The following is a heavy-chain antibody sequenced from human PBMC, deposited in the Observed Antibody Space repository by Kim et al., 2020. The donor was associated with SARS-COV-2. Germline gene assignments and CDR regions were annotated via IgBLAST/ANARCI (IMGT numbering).Heavy chain of an antibody. D-gene: IGHD5-18*01. J-gene: IGHJ3*02. CDR1: GGSISSGGYY. Sequence: SETLSLTCTVSGGSISSGGYYWSWIRQHPGKGLEWIGYIYYSGSTYYNPSLKSRVTISVDTSKNQFSLKLSSVTAADTAVYYCARDGYSYGLRTLDDAFGIWGQGTMVTVSS. V-gene: IGHV4-31*03. CDR3: ARDGYSYGLRTLDDAFGI. CDR2: IYYSGST.